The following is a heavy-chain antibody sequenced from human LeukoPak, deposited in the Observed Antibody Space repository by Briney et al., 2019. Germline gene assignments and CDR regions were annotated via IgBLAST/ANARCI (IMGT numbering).Heavy chain of an antibody. CDR3: ARGPSWFDP. V-gene: IGHV4-38-2*02. J-gene: IGHJ5*02. CDR2: IHHSGVT. CDR1: GYSISSGYY. Sequence: SETLSLTCTVSGYSISSGYYWSWIRQPPGKGLEWIGNIHHSGVTYYNPSLNSRVTVSVHTSKNQFSLKLSSVTAADTAVYYCARGPSWFDPWGQGTLVTVSS.